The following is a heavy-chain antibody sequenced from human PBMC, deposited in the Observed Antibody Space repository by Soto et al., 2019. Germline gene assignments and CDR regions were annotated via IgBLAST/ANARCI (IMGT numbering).Heavy chain of an antibody. D-gene: IGHD6-13*01. CDR3: ARNTSRLGWFDS. CDR2: IYYVGST. J-gene: IGHJ5*01. V-gene: IGHV4-30-4*08. CDR1: GDSIKSGHNY. Sequence: QVQLQESGPGQVKPSQTLSLTCTVSGDSIKSGHNYWSWIRQPPGKGLEWIGNIYYVGSTSYNPSLKSRVTISVDTSKNHFSLKLNSVTAADTAVYYCARNTSRLGWFDSWGQGILDTVSS.